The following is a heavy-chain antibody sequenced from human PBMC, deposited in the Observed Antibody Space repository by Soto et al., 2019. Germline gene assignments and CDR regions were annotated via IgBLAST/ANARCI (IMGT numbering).Heavy chain of an antibody. CDR2: ISGSGGST. J-gene: IGHJ4*02. CDR1: GFTFSSYA. CDR3: AKDRVVGAKTGSYYFDY. Sequence: GGSLRLSCAASGFTFSSYAMSWVRQAPGKGLEWVSAISGSGGSTYYADSVKGRFTISRDNSKNTLYLQMNSLRAEDTAVYYCAKDRVVGAKTGSYYFDYWGQGTLVTVSS. V-gene: IGHV3-23*01. D-gene: IGHD1-26*01.